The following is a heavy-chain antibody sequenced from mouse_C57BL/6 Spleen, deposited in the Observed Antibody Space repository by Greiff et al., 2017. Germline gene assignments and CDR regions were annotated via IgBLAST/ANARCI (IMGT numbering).Heavy chain of an antibody. CDR1: GYTFTDYE. V-gene: IGHV1-15*01. J-gene: IGHJ4*01. CDR3: TRSGYYGSSSYAMDY. CDR2: IDPETGGT. D-gene: IGHD1-1*01. Sequence: QVQLQQSGAELVRPGASVTLSCKASGYTFTDYEMHWVKQTPVHGLEWIGAIDPETGGTAYNQKFKGKAILTADKSSSTAYMELRSLTSEDSAVYYCTRSGYYGSSSYAMDYWGQGTSATVSS.